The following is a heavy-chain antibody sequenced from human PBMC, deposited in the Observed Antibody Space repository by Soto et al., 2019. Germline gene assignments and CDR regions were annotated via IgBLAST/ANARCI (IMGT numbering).Heavy chain of an antibody. Sequence: EVQLVESGGGLVKPGGSLRLSCAASGFTFSSYSMNWVRQAPGKGLEWVSSISSSSSYIYYPDSVKGRFTISRDNAKNSLYLKMNSLRAEDTAVYYCASGSFEHYWGQGTLVTVSS. D-gene: IGHD3-10*01. V-gene: IGHV3-21*01. CDR2: ISSSSSYI. CDR1: GFTFSSYS. CDR3: ASGSFEHY. J-gene: IGHJ4*02.